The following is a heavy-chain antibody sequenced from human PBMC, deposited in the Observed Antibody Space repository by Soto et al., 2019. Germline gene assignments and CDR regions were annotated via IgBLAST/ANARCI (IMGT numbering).Heavy chain of an antibody. J-gene: IGHJ6*03. CDR2: IWYDGSNK. CDR3: ARDAITFGGVIVMDV. V-gene: IGHV3-33*01. Sequence: QVQLVASGGGVVQPGRSLRLSCAASGFTFSSYGMHWVRQAPGTGLEWVAVIWYDGSNKYYADSVKGRFTISRDNSKNTLYLQMNSLRAEDTAVYYGARDAITFGGVIVMDVWGKGTTVTVAS. D-gene: IGHD3-16*02. CDR1: GFTFSSYG.